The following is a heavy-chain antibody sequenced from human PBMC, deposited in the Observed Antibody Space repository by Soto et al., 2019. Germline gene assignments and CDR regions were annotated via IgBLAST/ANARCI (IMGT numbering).Heavy chain of an antibody. CDR2: IYYSGNT. CDR1: GGSISSGGYY. Sequence: QVQLQESGPGLVKPSQTLSLTCTVSGGSISSGGYYWSWIRQHPGKGLEWIGYIYYSGNTYYNPSLKIRVTISVDTSKNQFSLQLSSVTAADTAVYYCARQKGCGGDCYPLDYWGQGTLVTVSS. D-gene: IGHD2-21*02. CDR3: ARQKGCGGDCYPLDY. V-gene: IGHV4-31*03. J-gene: IGHJ4*02.